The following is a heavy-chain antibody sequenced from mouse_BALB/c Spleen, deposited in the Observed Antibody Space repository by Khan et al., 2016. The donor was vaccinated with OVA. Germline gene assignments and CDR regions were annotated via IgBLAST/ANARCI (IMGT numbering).Heavy chain of an antibody. J-gene: IGHJ3*01. CDR3: VRDGAYHRNDGWFAY. CDR2: INPSTGYT. Sequence: QVQLQQSGAELARPGASVKMSCKASGYTFTSYTINWIKLWPGQGLEWIGFINPSTGYTIYNQKFKDKATLTAAKSSTTVYMQLSSRTSGDSAAYNSVRDGAYHRNDGWFAYWGQGTLVTVSA. D-gene: IGHD2-14*01. CDR1: GYTFTSYT. V-gene: IGHV1-4*01.